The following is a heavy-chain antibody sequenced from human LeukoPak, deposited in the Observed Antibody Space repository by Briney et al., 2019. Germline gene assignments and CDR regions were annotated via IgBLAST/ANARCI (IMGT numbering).Heavy chain of an antibody. D-gene: IGHD3-22*01. Sequence: PSETLSLTCTVSGGSISSSSYYWGWIRQPPGKGLEWIGSIYYSGSTYYNPSLKSRVTISVDTSKNQFSLKLSSVTAADTAVYYCARDTSRGRGSTRPEAMAHYYDSIWGQGTLVTVSS. CDR2: IYYSGST. CDR1: GGSISSSSYY. J-gene: IGHJ4*02. CDR3: ARDTSRGRGSTRPEAMAHYYDSI. V-gene: IGHV4-39*07.